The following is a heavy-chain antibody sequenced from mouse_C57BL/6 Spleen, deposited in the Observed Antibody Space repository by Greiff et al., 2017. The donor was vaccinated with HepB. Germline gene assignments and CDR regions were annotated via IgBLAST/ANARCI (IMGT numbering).Heavy chain of an antibody. V-gene: IGHV1-15*01. Sequence: VKLMESGAELVRPGASVTLSCKASGYTFTDYEMHGVKQTPVHGLEWIGAIDPETGGTAYNQKFKGKAILTADKSSSTAYMELRSLTSEDSAVYYCTRSTVVEDWFAYWGQGTLVTVSA. CDR1: GYTFTDYE. CDR2: IDPETGGT. J-gene: IGHJ3*01. D-gene: IGHD1-1*01. CDR3: TRSTVVEDWFAY.